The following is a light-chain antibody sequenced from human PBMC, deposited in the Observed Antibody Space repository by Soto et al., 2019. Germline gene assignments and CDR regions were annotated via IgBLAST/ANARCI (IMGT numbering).Light chain of an antibody. CDR3: QQSYSTPWT. Sequence: IQMTQSPSSLSASVGDRVTITCRASQSISSYLNWYQQKPGKAPKLLIYAASSLQSGVTSRFSGNGSGTDFTHTISSLQPEDFATYYWQQSYSTPWTVGQGTKVEIK. CDR2: AAS. CDR1: QSISSY. V-gene: IGKV1-39*01. J-gene: IGKJ1*01.